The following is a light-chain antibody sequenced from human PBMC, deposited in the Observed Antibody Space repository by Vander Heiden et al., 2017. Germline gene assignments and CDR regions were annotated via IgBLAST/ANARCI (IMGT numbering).Light chain of an antibody. J-gene: IGKJ4*01. CDR2: DAS. CDR3: QQRSHWPPLT. Sequence: EIELTQSPATLSLSPGERATLSCRASQSISSYLSWFQQKPGQAPRLLIYDASNRATGIPARFSGSGSGTDFTLTISSLEPEDFAVYYCQQRSHWPPLTFGGGTKVEIK. CDR1: QSISSY. V-gene: IGKV3-11*01.